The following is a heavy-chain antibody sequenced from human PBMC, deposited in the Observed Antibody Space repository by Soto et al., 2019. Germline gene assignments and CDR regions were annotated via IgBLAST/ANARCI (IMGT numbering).Heavy chain of an antibody. V-gene: IGHV3-7*01. D-gene: IGHD4-17*01. CDR3: ARGSGPYGDYVLGPPDYFDY. Sequence: ESGGGLVQPGGSLRLSCAASGFTFSSYWMSWVRQAPGKGLEWVANIKQDGSEKYYVDSVKGRFTISRDNAKNSLYLQMNSLRAEDTAVYYCARGSGPYGDYVLGPPDYFDYWGQGTLVTVSS. J-gene: IGHJ4*02. CDR1: GFTFSSYW. CDR2: IKQDGSEK.